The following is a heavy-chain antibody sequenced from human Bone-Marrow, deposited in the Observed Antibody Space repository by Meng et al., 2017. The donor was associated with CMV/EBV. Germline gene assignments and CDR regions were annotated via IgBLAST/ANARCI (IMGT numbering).Heavy chain of an antibody. CDR1: GFTFSSYE. J-gene: IGHJ6*02. CDR2: ISSSGSTI. CDR3: ARAIDSWELLEYGMDV. V-gene: IGHV3-48*03. D-gene: IGHD1-26*01. Sequence: GESLKISCAASGFTFSSYEMNWVRQAPGKGLEWVSYISSSGSTIYYADSVKGRFTISRDNAKNSLYLQMNSLRAEDTAVYYCARAIDSWELLEYGMDVWGQRTTVTVSS.